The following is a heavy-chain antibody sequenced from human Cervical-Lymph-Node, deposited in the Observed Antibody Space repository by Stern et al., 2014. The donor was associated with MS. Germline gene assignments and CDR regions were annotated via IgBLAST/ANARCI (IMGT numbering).Heavy chain of an antibody. Sequence: VQLVESGGGVVQPGRSLRLSCAASGFTFSYHAMHWVRQAPGKGLEWGALISYDGSDKNDADSVKGRFTISRDNYRNTLYLQMNSLRVDDTAVYYCARGGAVTTSDYYLDYWGQGILVTVSS. J-gene: IGHJ4*02. CDR3: ARGGAVTTSDYYLDY. D-gene: IGHD4-17*01. CDR2: ISYDGSDK. V-gene: IGHV3-30*01. CDR1: GFTFSYHA.